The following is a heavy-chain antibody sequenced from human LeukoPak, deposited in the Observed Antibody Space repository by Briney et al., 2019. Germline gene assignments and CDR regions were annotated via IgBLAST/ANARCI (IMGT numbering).Heavy chain of an antibody. J-gene: IGHJ4*02. CDR1: GFTFSSYA. CDR2: ISGSGGST. Sequence: GGSLRLSCAASGFTFSSYAMSWVRQAPGKGLEWVSAISGSGGSTYYADSVKGRFTISRDNSKNTLYLQMNSLRAEDTAVYYCAKDLKHVDTAMVDYWGQATLVTVSP. D-gene: IGHD5-18*01. CDR3: AKDLKHVDTAMVDY. V-gene: IGHV3-23*01.